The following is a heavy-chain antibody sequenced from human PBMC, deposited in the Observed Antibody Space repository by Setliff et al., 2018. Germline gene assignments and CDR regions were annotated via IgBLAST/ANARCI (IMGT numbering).Heavy chain of an antibody. V-gene: IGHV3-48*03. CDR2: INSGGSKV. CDR3: VAVRWNYPTV. CDR1: GFTFRSYE. J-gene: IGHJ4*02. Sequence: GGSLRLSCAASGFTFRSYEMNWVRQTPGKGLEWVSYINSGGSKVYYADSVRGRFTISRDNAKNSLYLLMKSVRVDDTAVFYCVAVRWNYPTVWGQGTLVTVSS. D-gene: IGHD1-7*01.